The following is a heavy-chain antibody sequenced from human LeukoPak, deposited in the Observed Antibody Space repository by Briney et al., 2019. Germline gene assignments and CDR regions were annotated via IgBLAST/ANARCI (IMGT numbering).Heavy chain of an antibody. CDR3: ARALNYYDSSGSRVDAFDI. CDR1: GGSISSYY. D-gene: IGHD3-22*01. V-gene: IGHV4-59*01. J-gene: IGHJ3*02. CDR2: IYYSGST. Sequence: SETLPLTCTVSGGSISSYYWSWIRQPPGKGLEWIGYIYYSGSTNYNPSLKSRVTISVDTSKNQFSLKLSSVTAADTAVYYCARALNYYDSSGSRVDAFDIWGQGTMVTVSS.